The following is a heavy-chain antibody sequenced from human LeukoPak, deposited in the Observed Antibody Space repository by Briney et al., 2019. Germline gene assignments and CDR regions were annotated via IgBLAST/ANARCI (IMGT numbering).Heavy chain of an antibody. J-gene: IGHJ4*02. CDR3: ARELWSGNYNV. CDR1: GYTSYFMKDG. D-gene: IGHD3-3*01. Sequence: ASVKVSCKASGYTSYFMKDGGAWVRQAPGQGREGMGWINPDSGHANYAQKFQGRVTMTTHTSTSTAYMELRSLRSEDTAVYYCARELWSGNYNVWGQGTLVTVSS. CDR2: INPDSGHA. V-gene: IGHV1-18*01.